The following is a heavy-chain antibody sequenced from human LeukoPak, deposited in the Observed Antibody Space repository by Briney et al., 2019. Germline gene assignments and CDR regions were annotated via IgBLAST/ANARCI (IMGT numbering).Heavy chain of an antibody. V-gene: IGHV4-34*01. CDR3: ASSDIVATTADY. Sequence: SETLSLTCAVYGGSFSGYYWSWIRQPPGKGLEWIGEINHSGSTNYNPSLKSRVTISVDTSKNQFSLKLSSVTAADTAVYCCASSDIVATTADYWGQGTLVTVSS. D-gene: IGHD5-12*01. CDR2: INHSGST. CDR1: GGSFSGYY. J-gene: IGHJ4*02.